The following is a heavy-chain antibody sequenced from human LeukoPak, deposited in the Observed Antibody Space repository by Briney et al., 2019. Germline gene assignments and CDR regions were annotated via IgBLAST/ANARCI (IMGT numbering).Heavy chain of an antibody. D-gene: IGHD2-2*01. CDR1: GGSISSGGYY. J-gene: IGHJ4*02. CDR3: ARHNIVVVPAAIEPFDY. V-gene: IGHV4-31*03. CDR2: IYYSGST. Sequence: SETLSLTCTVSGGSISSGGYYWSWIRQHPGKGLEWIGYIYYSGSTYYNPSLKSRVTISVDTSKNQFSLKLSSVTAADTAVYYCARHNIVVVPAAIEPFDYWGQGTLVTVSS.